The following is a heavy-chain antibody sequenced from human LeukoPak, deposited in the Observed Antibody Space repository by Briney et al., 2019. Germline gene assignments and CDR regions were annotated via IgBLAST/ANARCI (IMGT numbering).Heavy chain of an antibody. V-gene: IGHV1-46*01. CDR1: GYTFTSYY. Sequence: ASVKVSCKASGYTFTSYYMHWVRQAPGQGLEWMGIINPSGGSTSYAQKFQGRVTMTRDTSTSTVYMELSSLRSEDTAVYYCARDRGRIAVAGEMGYWGQGTLVTVSS. J-gene: IGHJ4*02. CDR2: INPSGGST. CDR3: ARDRGRIAVAGEMGY. D-gene: IGHD6-19*01.